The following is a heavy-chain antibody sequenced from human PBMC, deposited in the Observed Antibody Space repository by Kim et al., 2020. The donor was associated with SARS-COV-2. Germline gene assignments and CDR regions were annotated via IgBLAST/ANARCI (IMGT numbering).Heavy chain of an antibody. J-gene: IGHJ4*02. Sequence: VKGRFTISRDNSKNTLYLQMNSLRAEDTAVYYCAKARLPLLWFGEFQGFDYWGQGTLVTVSS. V-gene: IGHV3-23*01. D-gene: IGHD3-10*01. CDR3: AKARLPLLWFGEFQGFDY.